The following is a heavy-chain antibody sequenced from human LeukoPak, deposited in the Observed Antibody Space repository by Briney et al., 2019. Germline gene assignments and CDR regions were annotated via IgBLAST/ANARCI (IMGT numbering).Heavy chain of an antibody. V-gene: IGHV4-39*01. CDR1: GGSMRTPSHY. J-gene: IGHJ3*01. D-gene: IGHD2-2*01. CDR3: ARRNTEVPDTMPLNAFDV. Sequence: SETLSLTCSVSGGSMRTPSHYWDWIRQSPGKGLEWIGSMFYSGCTYFNPSFRRRVTISGDTSTNQISLSLTSVTAADTAVYYCARRNTEVPDTMPLNAFDVWGQGAMVIVSS. CDR2: MFYSGCT.